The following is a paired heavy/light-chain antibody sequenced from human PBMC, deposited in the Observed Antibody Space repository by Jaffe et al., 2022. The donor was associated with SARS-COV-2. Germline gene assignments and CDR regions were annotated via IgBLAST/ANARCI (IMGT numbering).Heavy chain of an antibody. CDR3: ARLDSSNYYAKSEQFFFDS. J-gene: IGHJ4*02. V-gene: IGHV4-39*01. CDR2: VFYSGTT. Sequence: QLQLQESGPGLVKPSETLSLTCTVFGDYVNSDSHYWGWIRQPPGKGLEWIGHVFYSGTTFLNPSLESRLTISLHLSKNQISLELTSVTAADTAVYYCARLDSSNYYAKSEQFFFDSWGQGTLVSVSS. D-gene: IGHD3-22*01. CDR1: GDYVNSDSHY.
Light chain of an antibody. Sequence: QSALTQPASLSASPGQSITISCTGTSSDIGGYDYVSWYQHHPGTAPRLMIYEVTNRPSGVSHRFSGSKSGNTASLSISSLQAEDEADYYCSSYKSGASWVFGGGTKVTVL. CDR3: SSYKSGASWV. CDR2: EVT. CDR1: SSDIGGYDY. V-gene: IGLV2-14*01. J-gene: IGLJ3*02.